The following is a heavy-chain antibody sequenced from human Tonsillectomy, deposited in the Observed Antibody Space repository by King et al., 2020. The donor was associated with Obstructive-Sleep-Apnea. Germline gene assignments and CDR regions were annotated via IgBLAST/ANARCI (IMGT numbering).Heavy chain of an antibody. CDR2: ISYDGSNK. CDR1: GFTFSSYA. J-gene: IGHJ2*01. CDR3: ASGEDPRGSPGGWYFDL. Sequence: VQLVESGGGVIQPGRSLRLSCAASGFTFSSYAMHWVRQAPGKGLEWVAVISYDGSNKYYADSVKGRFTISRDNSKNTLYLQMNSLRAEDTAVYYCASGEDPRGSPGGWYFDLWGRGTLVTVSS. D-gene: IGHD1-26*01. V-gene: IGHV3-30-3*01.